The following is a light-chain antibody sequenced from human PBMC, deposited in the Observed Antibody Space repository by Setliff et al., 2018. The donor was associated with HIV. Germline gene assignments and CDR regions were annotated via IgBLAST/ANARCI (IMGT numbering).Light chain of an antibody. V-gene: IGLV2-14*01. Sequence: QSALTQPASVSGSPGQSITISCTGTRSDVGAYNYVSWYQQHPDKAPKLLIYEVSNRPSGVSNRFSGSKSGTTASLTFSGLQAEDEAVYFCSSYRGGSTLFVLGPGTKVTVL. CDR2: EVS. CDR3: SSYRGGSTLFV. CDR1: RSDVGAYNY. J-gene: IGLJ1*01.